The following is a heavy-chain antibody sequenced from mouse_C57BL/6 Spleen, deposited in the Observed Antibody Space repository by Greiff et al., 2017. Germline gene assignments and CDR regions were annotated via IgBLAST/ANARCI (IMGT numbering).Heavy chain of an antibody. CDR2: ISSGGSYT. D-gene: IGHD1-1*01. CDR3: ARQLRRYFDV. J-gene: IGHJ1*03. CDR1: GFTFSSSG. V-gene: IGHV5-6*01. Sequence: EVKLVESGGDLVKPGGSLKLSCAASGFTFSSSGMSWVRQTPDKRLEWVATISSGGSYTYYPDSVKGRFIISRDNAKNTLYLQMSSLKSEDTAMYYCARQLRRYFDVWGTGTTVTVSS.